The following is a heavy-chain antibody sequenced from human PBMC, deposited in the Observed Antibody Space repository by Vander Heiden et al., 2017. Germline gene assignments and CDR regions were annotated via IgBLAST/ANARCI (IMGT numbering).Heavy chain of an antibody. Sequence: QLHLQASGPGLVKTSETLSLTCNVSGDSIGSSSFYWGWIRQPPGKGLEWIGTIYSGGSTYCNPSLKSRVTISVDTFKNQVSLKVRSVTEADTAVYYCARHVVDRYVGDFDYWGQGTLVTVSS. CDR1: GDSIGSSSFY. D-gene: IGHD1-26*01. CDR3: ARHVVDRYVGDFDY. J-gene: IGHJ4*02. V-gene: IGHV4-39*01. CDR2: IYSGGST.